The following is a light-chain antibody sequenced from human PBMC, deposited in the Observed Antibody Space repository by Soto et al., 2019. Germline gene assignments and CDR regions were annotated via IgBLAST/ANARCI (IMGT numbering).Light chain of an antibody. V-gene: IGKV3-11*01. CDR2: DAS. CDR1: QCVSSY. CDR3: QQRSNWPLT. J-gene: IGKJ4*01. Sequence: EIVLTQSPATLSLSPGERATLSCRASQCVSSYLAWYQQKPGQAPRLLIYDASNRATGIPARFSGSGSGTDFTLTISSLEPEDFAVYYCQQRSNWPLTFGGGTKVDNK.